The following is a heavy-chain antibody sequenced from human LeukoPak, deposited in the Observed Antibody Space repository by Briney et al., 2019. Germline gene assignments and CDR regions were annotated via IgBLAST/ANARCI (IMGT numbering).Heavy chain of an antibody. CDR1: GYNFISYY. V-gene: IGHV1-46*01. Sequence: GASVKVSCKASGYNFISYYMHWVRQVPGQGLEWMGIINPSGGSTSYAQKFQDRVTMTRDTYTSTVYMELSSLKSEDTAVYYCAREDVVLVDAVRYYYYGMDVWGQGTTVTVSS. D-gene: IGHD2-8*01. CDR2: INPSGGST. CDR3: AREDVVLVDAVRYYYYGMDV. J-gene: IGHJ6*02.